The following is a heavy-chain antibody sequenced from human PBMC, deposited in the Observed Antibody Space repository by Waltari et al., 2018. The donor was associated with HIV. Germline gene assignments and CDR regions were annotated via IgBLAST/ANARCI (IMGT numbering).Heavy chain of an antibody. J-gene: IGHJ4*02. D-gene: IGHD3-10*01. CDR1: GFRFSTSW. CDR2: MKEDGREK. Sequence: EVQLVESGGGLVQPGESLRLPCTASGFRFSTSWMSWVRQSPGKGVEWVGNMKEDGREKRYADSVKGRFIISRDNAMNSLYLQMNNLRAEDTAVYYCATGFVPGYWGQGTLVTVSS. V-gene: IGHV3-7*01. CDR3: ATGFVPGY.